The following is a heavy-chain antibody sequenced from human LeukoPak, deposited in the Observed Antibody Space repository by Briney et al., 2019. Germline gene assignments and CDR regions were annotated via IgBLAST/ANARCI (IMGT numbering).Heavy chain of an antibody. D-gene: IGHD6-6*01. CDR1: GYTFTSYD. J-gene: IGHJ3*02. CDR3: ARYSSSYHAFDI. CDR2: MNPNSGNT. Sequence: ASVKVSCKASGYTFTSYDIDWVRQATGQGLEWMGWMNPNSGNTGYAQKFQGRVTITRNTSISTAYMELSSLRSEDTAVYYCARYSSSYHAFDIWGQGTMVTVSS. V-gene: IGHV1-8*03.